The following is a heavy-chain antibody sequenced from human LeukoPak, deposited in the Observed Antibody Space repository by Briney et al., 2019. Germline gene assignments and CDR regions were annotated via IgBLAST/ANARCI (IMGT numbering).Heavy chain of an antibody. Sequence: GGSLRLSCAASGFTFSSYSMNWVRQAPGKGLEWVSSISSSSSYIYYADSVKGRFTISRDNAKNSLYLQMNSLRAEDTAVYYCARDRLYYYDSSGYQGDFDYWGQGTLVAVSS. V-gene: IGHV3-21*01. J-gene: IGHJ4*02. CDR1: GFTFSSYS. CDR3: ARDRLYYYDSSGYQGDFDY. CDR2: ISSSSSYI. D-gene: IGHD3-22*01.